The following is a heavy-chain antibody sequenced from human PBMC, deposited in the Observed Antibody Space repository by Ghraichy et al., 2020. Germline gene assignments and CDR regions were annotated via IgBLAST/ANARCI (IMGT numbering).Heavy chain of an antibody. CDR3: AKDPVDSRGYYETVFFGY. CDR2: IRYDGSNK. J-gene: IGHJ4*02. Sequence: GGSLRLSCAASGFTFSSYGMHWVRQAPGKGLEWVAFIRYDGSNKYYADSVKGRFTISRDNSKTTLYLQMNSLRAEDTAVYYCAKDPVDSRGYYETVFFGYWGQGTLVTVSS. D-gene: IGHD3-22*01. V-gene: IGHV3-30*02. CDR1: GFTFSSYG.